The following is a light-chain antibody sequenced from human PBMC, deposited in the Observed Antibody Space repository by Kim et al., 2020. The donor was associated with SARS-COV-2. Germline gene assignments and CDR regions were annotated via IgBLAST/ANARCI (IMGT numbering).Light chain of an antibody. J-gene: IGLJ3*02. V-gene: IGLV1-44*01. Sequence: GQRVTIACSGSRAKIGSNTVNWYQQLAGTAPKLLIYSNNQRPSGVPDRFSGSKSGTSASLAISGLQSEDEADYYCAAWDDSLNGPVFGGGTQLTVL. CDR1: RAKIGSNT. CDR2: SNN. CDR3: AAWDDSLNGPV.